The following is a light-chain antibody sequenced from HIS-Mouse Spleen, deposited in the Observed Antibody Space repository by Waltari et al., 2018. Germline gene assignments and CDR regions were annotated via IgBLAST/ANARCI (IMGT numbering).Light chain of an antibody. CDR3: YSTGSSGKHRL. V-gene: IGLV3-10*01. CDR1: ALPKKY. Sequence: SYELTQPPSVSVPPGQTARITCSGDALPKKYAYWYQQKSGQAAVLVLYAESKGPSGIRERFSASSSGTMPTLSISGPQVEVEADYYCYSTGSSGKHRLFGGGTKLTVL. J-gene: IGLJ3*02. CDR2: AES.